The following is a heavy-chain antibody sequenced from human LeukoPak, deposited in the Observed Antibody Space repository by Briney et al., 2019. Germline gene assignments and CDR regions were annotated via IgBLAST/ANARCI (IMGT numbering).Heavy chain of an antibody. V-gene: IGHV3-74*01. Sequence: GGSLRLSCEASGFTSSSYWMHWVRQVPGKGLVWVAHINNPGTGTTYADAVKGRFTISRDNAKNTLYLQMNSLRADDTAIYYCARGSGGFDYWGQGTLITVSS. CDR3: ARGSGGFDY. D-gene: IGHD3-3*01. J-gene: IGHJ4*02. CDR2: INNPGTGT. CDR1: GFTSSSYW.